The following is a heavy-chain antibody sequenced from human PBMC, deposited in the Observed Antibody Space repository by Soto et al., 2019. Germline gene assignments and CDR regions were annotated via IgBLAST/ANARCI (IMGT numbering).Heavy chain of an antibody. Sequence: QVQLQESGPGLVKPSETLSLTCSVSGGSISSDYWSWIRQPPGKGLEWIGYIYYSGSTNYNPSLKSRVTISVDTSNNHFSLKLTSVTAADTAVYYCARVTLYYDVNGVYSYDAFHVWGQGTMVTVSS. V-gene: IGHV4-59*01. J-gene: IGHJ3*01. CDR2: IYYSGST. CDR3: ARVTLYYDVNGVYSYDAFHV. CDR1: GGSISSDY. D-gene: IGHD2-8*01.